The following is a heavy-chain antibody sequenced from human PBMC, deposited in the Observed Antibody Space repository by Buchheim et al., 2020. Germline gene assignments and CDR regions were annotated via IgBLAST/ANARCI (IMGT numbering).Heavy chain of an antibody. CDR3: AWRSPGYQLKSGGFAP. CDR2: MNPNSGNT. V-gene: IGHV1-8*01. D-gene: IGHD2-2*01. J-gene: IGHJ5*02. Sequence: QVQLVQSGAEVKKPGASVKVSCKASGSTFTSYDINWARQATGQGLEWMGWMNPNSGNTSYAPKFQGRVTMTGNTSITLAYMELSSLRSDDTAVYYCAWRSPGYQLKSGGFAPWGQGTL. CDR1: GSTFTSYD.